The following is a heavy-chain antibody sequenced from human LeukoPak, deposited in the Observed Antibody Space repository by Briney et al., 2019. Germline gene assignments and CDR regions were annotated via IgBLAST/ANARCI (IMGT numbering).Heavy chain of an antibody. D-gene: IGHD3-22*01. CDR1: GFIFSSYT. J-gene: IGHJ4*02. CDR3: ARGSSGSFDY. CDR2: ISSSSNYI. V-gene: IGHV3-21*01. Sequence: KPGGSLRLSCAASGFIFSSYTMNWVRQAPGKGLEWVSSISSSSNYIYYADSVKGRFTISRDNAKNTLYLQMNSLRAEDTAVYYCARGSSGSFDYWGQGTLVTVSS.